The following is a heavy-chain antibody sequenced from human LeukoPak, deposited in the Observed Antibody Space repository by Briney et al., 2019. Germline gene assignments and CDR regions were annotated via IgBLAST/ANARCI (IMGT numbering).Heavy chain of an antibody. V-gene: IGHV3-23*01. CDR2: TSSSDAGT. J-gene: IGHJ4*02. Sequence: GGSLRLSCAAFGFPLSSYAMSWVRQAPGKGLEWVSATSSSDAGTYHADSVRGRFTISRDNSKNTLYLQMNSLRVEDAAVYYCARGLYYFDYWGQGTLVTVSS. CDR3: ARGLYYFDY. CDR1: GFPLSSYA.